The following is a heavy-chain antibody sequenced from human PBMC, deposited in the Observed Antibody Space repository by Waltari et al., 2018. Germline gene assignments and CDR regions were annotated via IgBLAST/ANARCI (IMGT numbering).Heavy chain of an antibody. D-gene: IGHD3-16*01. CDR1: GFTFSSYE. V-gene: IGHV3-48*03. Sequence: EVQLVESGGGLVQPGGSLRLSCAASGFTFSSYEMNWVRQAPGKGLEWVSYISSSVSTIYYADSVKGRFTISRDNAKNSLYLQMNSLRAEDTAVYYCARVKLGSSGGVYYFDYWGQGTLVTVSS. J-gene: IGHJ4*02. CDR3: ARVKLGSSGGVYYFDY. CDR2: ISSSVSTI.